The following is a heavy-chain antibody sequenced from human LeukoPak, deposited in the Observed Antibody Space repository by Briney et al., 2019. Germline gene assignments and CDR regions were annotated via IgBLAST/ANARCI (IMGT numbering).Heavy chain of an antibody. CDR1: GGSINSGRYY. CDR2: VYTSGST. V-gene: IGHV4-61*02. Sequence: SQTLSLTCTVSGGSINSGRYYWTWIRQPAGKGLEWIGRVYTSGSTNYKASLKSRLTISVDTSKNQFSLKLSSVTAADTAVYYCARGYSYMDVWGKGTTVTVSS. CDR3: ARGYSYMDV. J-gene: IGHJ6*03.